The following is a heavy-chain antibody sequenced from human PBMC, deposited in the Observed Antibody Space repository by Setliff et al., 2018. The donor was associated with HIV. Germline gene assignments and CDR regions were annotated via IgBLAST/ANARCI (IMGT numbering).Heavy chain of an antibody. D-gene: IGHD2-15*01. V-gene: IGHV1-18*01. CDR2: ISAYNGNT. CDR1: GYTFTSYG. J-gene: IGHJ6*03. Sequence: ASVKVSCKASGYTFTSYGISWVRQAPGQGLEWMGWISAYNGNTNYAQKLQGRVTMTTDTSTSTAYMELRSLRSDDTAVYYCARDPPCSCGSCYPRDYYYYMDVWGKGTTVTVSS. CDR3: ARDPPCSCGSCYPRDYYYYMDV.